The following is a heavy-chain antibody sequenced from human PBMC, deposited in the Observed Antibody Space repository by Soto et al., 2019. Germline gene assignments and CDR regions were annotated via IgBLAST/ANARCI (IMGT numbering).Heavy chain of an antibody. D-gene: IGHD1-1*01. CDR2: ITSSSSYT. J-gene: IGHJ4*02. CDR1: GSSFRDYY. V-gene: IGHV3-11*03. CDR3: TGGQDNLAVNFDY. Sequence: GVSLRLSCAASGSSFRDYYMSWIRQSPGKGLEWLSYITSSSSYTHYADSVKGRFTISRDNAKNSLYLQMNSLRAEDTAVYYCTGGQDNLAVNFDYWGQGT.